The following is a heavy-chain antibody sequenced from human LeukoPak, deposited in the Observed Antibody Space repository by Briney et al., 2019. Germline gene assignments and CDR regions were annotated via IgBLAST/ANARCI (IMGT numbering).Heavy chain of an antibody. D-gene: IGHD1-26*01. Sequence: GGSLRLSCAASGFTFSSNWMHWVRQAPGKGLVWVSRINSDGSSTSYAESVKGRVTISRDNAKNTPYLQMNSLRAEDTAVYYCASGSQGDFDDWGQGTLVTVYS. CDR3: ASGSQGDFDD. CDR2: INSDGSST. CDR1: GFTFSSNW. J-gene: IGHJ4*02. V-gene: IGHV3-74*01.